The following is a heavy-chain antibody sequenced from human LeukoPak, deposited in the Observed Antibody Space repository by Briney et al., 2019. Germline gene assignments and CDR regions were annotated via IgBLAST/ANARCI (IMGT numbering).Heavy chain of an antibody. J-gene: IGHJ3*02. D-gene: IGHD3-10*01. V-gene: IGHV1-69*04. Sequence: SVKVSCKASGGTFSSYAISWVRQAPGQGLEWMGRIIPILGIANYAQKFQGRVTITADKSEDTAVYYCARCGTPNDPYQAFDIWGQGTMVTVSS. CDR2: IIPILGIA. CDR3: DI. CDR1: GGTFSSYA.